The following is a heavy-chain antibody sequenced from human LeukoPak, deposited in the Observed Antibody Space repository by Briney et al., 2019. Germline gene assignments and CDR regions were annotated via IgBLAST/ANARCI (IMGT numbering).Heavy chain of an antibody. Sequence: PGGSLRLSCAASGFTFTSYSMNWVRQAPGKGLEWVSSISGSSTFIYYADSVKGRFTISRDNAKNSLYLQMNSLRVADTAVYYCAKDPSGDYYYYYMDVWGKGTTVTISS. J-gene: IGHJ6*03. V-gene: IGHV3-21*01. D-gene: IGHD6-19*01. CDR2: ISGSSTFI. CDR1: GFTFTSYS. CDR3: AKDPSGDYYYYYMDV.